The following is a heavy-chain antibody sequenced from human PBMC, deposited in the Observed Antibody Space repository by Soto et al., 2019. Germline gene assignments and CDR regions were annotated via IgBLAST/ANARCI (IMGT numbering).Heavy chain of an antibody. CDR1: GFTVSSDY. CDR3: ARTVGLEPGMDV. Sequence: EVQLVETGGGLIQPGGSLRLSCAASGFTVSSDYMSWVRQAPGKGLELVSVIYSGRSTYYADSVKGRFTISRDNSKNTLYLQMNSLTAEDTAVYHCARTVGLEPGMDVWGQGTTVTFSS. CDR2: IYSGRST. D-gene: IGHD1-1*01. V-gene: IGHV3-53*02. J-gene: IGHJ6*02.